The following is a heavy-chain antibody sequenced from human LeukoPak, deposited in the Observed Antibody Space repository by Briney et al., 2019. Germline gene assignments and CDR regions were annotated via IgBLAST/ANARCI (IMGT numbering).Heavy chain of an antibody. CDR2: IRYDGSNK. D-gene: IGHD3-22*01. V-gene: IGHV3-30*02. Sequence: PGGSLRLSCAASGFTFSSYGMHWVRQAPGKGLEWMAFIRYDGSNKYYADSVKGRFTISRDNSKNTLYLQMNSLRAEDTAVYYCARAIFDSSGYYFDYWGQGTLVTVSS. J-gene: IGHJ4*02. CDR3: ARAIFDSSGYYFDY. CDR1: GFTFSSYG.